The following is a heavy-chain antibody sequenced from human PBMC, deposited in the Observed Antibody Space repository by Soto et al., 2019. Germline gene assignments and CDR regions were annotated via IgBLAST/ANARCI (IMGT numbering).Heavy chain of an antibody. Sequence: PGESLKLSCKGSGYSFTNYWIGWVRQMPGKGLEWMGIIYPGDSDTRYSPSFQGQVTISADKSISTAYLQWSSLKASDTAMYYCARRNTYYYESSGYPDYWGQGTLVTVSS. J-gene: IGHJ4*02. CDR3: ARRNTYYYESSGYPDY. V-gene: IGHV5-51*01. CDR1: GYSFTNYW. D-gene: IGHD3-22*01. CDR2: IYPGDSDT.